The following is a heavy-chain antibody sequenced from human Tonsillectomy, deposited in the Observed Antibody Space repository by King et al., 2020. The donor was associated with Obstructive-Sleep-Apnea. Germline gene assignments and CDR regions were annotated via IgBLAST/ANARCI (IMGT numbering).Heavy chain of an antibody. D-gene: IGHD3-22*01. CDR1: GFTFSSYS. Sequence: VQLVESGGGLVKPGGSLRLSCAASGFTFSSYSMNWVRQAPGKGLEWVSSISSSSSYIYYADSVKGRFTISRDNAKNSLYLQMNSLRAEDTAVYYCARPRQSSGYYYVGGGVDAFDIWGQGTMVTVSS. CDR2: ISSSSSYI. V-gene: IGHV3-21*01. CDR3: ARPRQSSGYYYVGGGVDAFDI. J-gene: IGHJ3*02.